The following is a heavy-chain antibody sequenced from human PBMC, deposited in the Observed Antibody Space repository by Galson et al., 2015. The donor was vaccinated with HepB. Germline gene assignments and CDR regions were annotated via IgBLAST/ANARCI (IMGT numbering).Heavy chain of an antibody. Sequence: SLRLSCAASGFTFSSYGMHWVRQAPGKGLEWVAVISYDGGNQYYADSVKGRFTISRDNSKNTLYLQMNSLRAEDTAVYCCAKEGYYGSGSFPDYWGQGTLVTVSS. CDR3: AKEGYYGSGSFPDY. J-gene: IGHJ4*02. CDR1: GFTFSSYG. D-gene: IGHD3-10*01. V-gene: IGHV3-30*18. CDR2: ISYDGGNQ.